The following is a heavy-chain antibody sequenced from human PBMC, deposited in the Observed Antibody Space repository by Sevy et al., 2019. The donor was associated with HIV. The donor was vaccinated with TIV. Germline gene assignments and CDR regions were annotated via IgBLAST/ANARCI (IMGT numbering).Heavy chain of an antibody. CDR1: GFTFSSYS. CDR2: ISSSSSNI. J-gene: IGHJ4*02. V-gene: IGHV3-48*02. CDR3: VRSHQRMAAFDY. D-gene: IGHD6-13*01. Sequence: GGSLRLSCAASGFTFSSYSMNWVRQSPGKGLEWVSYISSSSSNIYYADSVKGRFTISRDNAKNSLYLQMNSLRDEDTAVYYCVRSHQRMAAFDYWGQGTLVTVSS.